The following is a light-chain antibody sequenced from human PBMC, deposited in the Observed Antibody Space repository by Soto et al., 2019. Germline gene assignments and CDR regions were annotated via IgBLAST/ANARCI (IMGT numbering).Light chain of an antibody. Sequence: EVVLRQSPATLSLSPGERATLSCRASQSVNSNYLVWYQQKPGQAPSLLIFGASSRATGIPDRFSGSGSGTDFTLTISGLEPEDFAVYYCQQYATSPGTFGQGTKVDIK. CDR1: QSVNSNY. J-gene: IGKJ1*01. V-gene: IGKV3-20*01. CDR2: GAS. CDR3: QQYATSPGT.